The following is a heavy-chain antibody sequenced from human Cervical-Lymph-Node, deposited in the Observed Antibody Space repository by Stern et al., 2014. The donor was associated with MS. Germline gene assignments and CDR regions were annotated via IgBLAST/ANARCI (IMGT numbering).Heavy chain of an antibody. CDR3: AGASGNKYYYYYGMDV. Sequence: VQLVESGAEVKKPGSLVRVSCKASGDTFLSYTFSWVRQAPGQGLEWMGGIVPIFRTANHAQKFQGRVTITADESTSTAYMDLSSLRSEDTAVYYCAGASGNKYYYYYGMDVWGQGTTVTVSS. CDR2: IVPIFRTA. D-gene: IGHD2/OR15-2a*01. V-gene: IGHV1-69*01. J-gene: IGHJ6*02. CDR1: GDTFLSYT.